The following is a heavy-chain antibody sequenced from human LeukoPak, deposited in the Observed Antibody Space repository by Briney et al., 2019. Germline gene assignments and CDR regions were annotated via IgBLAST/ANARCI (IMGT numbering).Heavy chain of an antibody. CDR2: IYTSGST. J-gene: IGHJ4*02. CDR3: ARERRHSIDY. V-gene: IGHV4-59*10. Sequence: SETLSLTCAVYGGSFSGYYWSWIRQPPGKGLEWIGRIYTSGSTNYNPSLKSRVTISVDTSKNQFSLKLSSVTAADTAVYYCARERRHSIDYWGQGTLVTVSS. CDR1: GGSFSGYY. D-gene: IGHD1-1*01.